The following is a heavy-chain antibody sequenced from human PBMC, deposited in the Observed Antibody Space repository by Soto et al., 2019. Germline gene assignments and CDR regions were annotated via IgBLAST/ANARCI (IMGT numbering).Heavy chain of an antibody. V-gene: IGHV1-8*01. Sequence: GASVKVSWKASGYTFTSYDINWVRQATGQGLEWMGWMNPNSGNTGYAQKFQGRVTMTRNTSISTAYMELSSLRSEDTAVYYCARLDYSSSSRYYYYGMDVWGQGTTVIVSS. CDR3: ARLDYSSSSRYYYYGMDV. CDR2: MNPNSGNT. D-gene: IGHD6-6*01. CDR1: GYTFTSYD. J-gene: IGHJ6*02.